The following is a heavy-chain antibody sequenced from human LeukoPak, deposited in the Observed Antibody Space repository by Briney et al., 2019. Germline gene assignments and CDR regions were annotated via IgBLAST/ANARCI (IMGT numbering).Heavy chain of an antibody. CDR3: ARVPPLERLYYYYGMDV. V-gene: IGHV3-21*01. Sequence: GGSLRLSCAASGFTFSSYSMDWVRQAPGKGLEWVSSISSSSSYIYYADSVKGRFTISRDNAKNSLYLQMNSLRAEDTAVYYCARVPPLERLYYYYGMDVWGQGTTVTVSS. D-gene: IGHD1-1*01. J-gene: IGHJ6*02. CDR1: GFTFSSYS. CDR2: ISSSSSYI.